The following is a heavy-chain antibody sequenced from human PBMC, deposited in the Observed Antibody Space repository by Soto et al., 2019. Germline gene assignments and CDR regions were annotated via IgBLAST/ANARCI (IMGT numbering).Heavy chain of an antibody. D-gene: IGHD6-13*01. CDR2: IWYDGSNK. CDR1: GFTFSSYG. Sequence: QVQLVESGGGVVQPGRALRLSCAASGFTFSSYGMHWVRQAPGKGLEWVAVIWYDGSNKYYADSVKGRFTISRDNSKNTLYLQMNSLRAEDTAVYYCARVLYSSIWYYWVFDYWGQGTLVTVSS. V-gene: IGHV3-33*01. CDR3: ARVLYSSIWYYWVFDY. J-gene: IGHJ4*02.